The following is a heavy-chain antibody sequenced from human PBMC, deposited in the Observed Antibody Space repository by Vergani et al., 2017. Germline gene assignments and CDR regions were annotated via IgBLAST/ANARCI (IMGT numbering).Heavy chain of an antibody. V-gene: IGHV4-30-4*08. CDR1: GFTFGDYA. CDR2: IYYSGTT. J-gene: IGHJ6*03. Sequence: VQLVESGGGLVQPGRSLRLSCTASGFTFGDYAMSWVRQAPGKGLEWIGYIYYSGTTYYNPSLESRLTISLDTSENHLSLKLTSVTAADTAVYYCARQKDYYMDVWGKGATVTVS. CDR3: ARQKDYYMDV.